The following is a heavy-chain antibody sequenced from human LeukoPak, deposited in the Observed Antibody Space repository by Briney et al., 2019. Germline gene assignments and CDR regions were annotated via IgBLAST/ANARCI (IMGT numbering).Heavy chain of an antibody. CDR2: IYYSGST. V-gene: IGHV4-39*07. CDR1: GGSISSSSYY. J-gene: IGHJ5*02. CDR3: ARVPGGYYYDFWSGYYNWFDP. D-gene: IGHD3-3*01. Sequence: PSETLSLTCTVSGGSISSSSYYWGWIRQPPGKGLEWIGSIYYSGSTYYNPSLKSRVTISVDTSKNQFSLKLSSVTAADTAVYYCARVPGGYYYDFWSGYYNWFDPWGQGTLVTVSS.